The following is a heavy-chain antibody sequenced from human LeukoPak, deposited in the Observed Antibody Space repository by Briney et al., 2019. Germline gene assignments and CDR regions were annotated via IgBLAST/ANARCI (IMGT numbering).Heavy chain of an antibody. V-gene: IGHV3-21*04. CDR2: ISSSSSYI. J-gene: IGHJ4*02. Sequence: SGGSLRLSCAASGFTFSSYSMNWVRQAPGKGLVWVSSISSSSSYIYYADSVKGRFTISRDNSKNSLYLQMNSLRAEDTALYYCAKVSSSSAGGLDYWGQGTLVTVSS. D-gene: IGHD6-6*01. CDR1: GFTFSSYS. CDR3: AKVSSSSAGGLDY.